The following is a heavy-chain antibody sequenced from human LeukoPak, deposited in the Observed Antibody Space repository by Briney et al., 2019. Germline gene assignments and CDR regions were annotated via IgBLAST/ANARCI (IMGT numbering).Heavy chain of an antibody. CDR3: ATDQEVVTLGSLDY. V-gene: IGHV1-69*13. J-gene: IGHJ4*02. CDR2: IIPIFGTA. CDR1: GGTFSSYA. D-gene: IGHD3-22*01. Sequence: GASVKVSCKASGGTFSSYAISWVRQAPGQGLEWMGGIIPIFGTANYAQKFQGRVTITADESTSTAYMELSSLRSEDTAVYYCATDQEVVTLGSLDYWGQGTLVTVSS.